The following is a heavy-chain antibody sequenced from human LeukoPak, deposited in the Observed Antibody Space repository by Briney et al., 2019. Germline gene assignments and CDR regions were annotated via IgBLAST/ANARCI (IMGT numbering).Heavy chain of an antibody. V-gene: IGHV3-20*04. D-gene: IGHD3-10*01. Sequence: PGGSLRLSCAASGFTFDEYGMSWVRQAPGKGLEWVAGITLNGGSRVYADSVKGRFTISRDNAENSLYLQMNSLRAEDTAFYYCVRSITMFQHWGQGTLVTVSS. CDR2: ITLNGGSR. J-gene: IGHJ1*01. CDR3: VRSITMFQH. CDR1: GFTFDEYG.